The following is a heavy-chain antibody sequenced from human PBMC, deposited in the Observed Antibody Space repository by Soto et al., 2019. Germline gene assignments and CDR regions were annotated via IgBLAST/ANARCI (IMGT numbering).Heavy chain of an antibody. J-gene: IGHJ4*02. CDR2: IYTGGDT. CDR3: VRDPWDY. V-gene: IGHV3-66*01. Sequence: EVQLVESGGGFVQPGGSLRLSCAASGFSVSSKYMSWVRQAPGKGLEWVSVIYTGGDTYYAGSVKGRFTISRDNSKNTVYLQMNSLRAADTAVYFCVRDPWDYWGQGTLVTVSS. CDR1: GFSVSSKY.